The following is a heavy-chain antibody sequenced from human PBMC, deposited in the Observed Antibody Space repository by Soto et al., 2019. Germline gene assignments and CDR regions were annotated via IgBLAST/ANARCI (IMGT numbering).Heavy chain of an antibody. D-gene: IGHD6-13*01. Sequence: PSETLSLTCTVSGFSISSGFYWGWVRQPPGKGLEWIGAIYHSGTTYFNPSLKSRVTMAIETSKNQFSLSLASVAAADTAMYYCARGMNPQDYWGQGTLVTVSS. CDR3: ARGMNPQDY. CDR1: GFSISSGFY. V-gene: IGHV4-38-2*02. CDR2: IYHSGTT. J-gene: IGHJ4*02.